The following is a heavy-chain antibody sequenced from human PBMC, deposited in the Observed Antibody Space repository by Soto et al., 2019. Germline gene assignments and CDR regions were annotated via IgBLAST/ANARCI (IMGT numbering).Heavy chain of an antibody. CDR3: AKDQGIAASHGID. J-gene: IGHJ3*01. CDR2: ISNDGSDK. D-gene: IGHD6-13*01. CDR1: GFTFNNYG. V-gene: IGHV3-30*18. Sequence: QVQLVKSGGGVVQPGRSLRLSCAASGFTFNNYGMHWVRQAPGKGLEWVAVISNDGSDKYYPDSVKGRLTISRDNSKNTYYLQRNSLRAEDTAVYYCAKDQGIAASHGIDWGQGTMVTVSS.